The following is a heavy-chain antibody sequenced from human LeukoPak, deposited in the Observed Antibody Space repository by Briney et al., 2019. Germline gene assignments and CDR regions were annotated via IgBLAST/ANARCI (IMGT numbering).Heavy chain of an antibody. CDR2: INPNSGGT. CDR3: ARDMRPHYYYGSGSYFDY. V-gene: IGHV1-2*04. J-gene: IGHJ4*02. CDR1: GYTFTGYY. D-gene: IGHD3-10*01. Sequence: ASVKGSCKASGYTFTGYYMHWVRQAPGQGLEWMGWINPNSGGTNYAQKSQGWVTMTRDTSISTAYMELSRLRSDDTAVYYCARDMRPHYYYGSGSYFDYWGQGTLVTVSS.